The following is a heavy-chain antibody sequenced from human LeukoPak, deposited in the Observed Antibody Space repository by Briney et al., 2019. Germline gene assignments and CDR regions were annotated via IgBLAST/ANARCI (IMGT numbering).Heavy chain of an antibody. CDR1: GFTFSSYA. CDR3: AKDFRFGELLNNWFDP. Sequence: GGSLRLSCAASGFTFSSYAMSWVRQAPGKGLEWVSAISGSGGSTYYADSVKGRFTISGDNSKNTLYLQMNSLRAEDTAVYYCAKDFRFGELLNNWFDPWGQGTLVTVSS. V-gene: IGHV3-23*01. J-gene: IGHJ5*02. D-gene: IGHD3-10*01. CDR2: ISGSGGST.